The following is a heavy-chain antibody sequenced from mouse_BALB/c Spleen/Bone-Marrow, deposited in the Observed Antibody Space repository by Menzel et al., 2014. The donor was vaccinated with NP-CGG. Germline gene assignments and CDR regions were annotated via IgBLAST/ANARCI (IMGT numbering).Heavy chain of an antibody. CDR3: ARIYYYGRDY. D-gene: IGHD1-1*01. CDR2: INPSTGYT. Sequence: QVQLKQSGAELAKPGASVKMSCKASGYTFTNYWMHWVKQRPRQGLEWIGYINPSTGYTEYNQKFKDKATLTADKSSSTAYMQLSSLTSEDSAVYYCARIYYYGRDYWGQGTTLTVSS. CDR1: GYTFTNYW. J-gene: IGHJ2*01. V-gene: IGHV1-7*01.